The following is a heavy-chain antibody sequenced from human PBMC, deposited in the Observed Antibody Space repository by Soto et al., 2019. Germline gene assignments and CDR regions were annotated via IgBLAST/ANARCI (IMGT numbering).Heavy chain of an antibody. CDR3: ARVGLVRGVIITPFDP. CDR2: IIPIFGTA. D-gene: IGHD3-10*01. CDR1: GGTFSSYA. J-gene: IGHJ5*02. V-gene: IGHV1-69*13. Sequence: GASVKVSCKASGGTFSSYAISWVRQAPGQGLEWMGGIIPIFGTANYAQKFQGRVTITADESTSTAYMELSSLRSEDTAVYYCARVGLVRGVIITPFDPWGQGTLVTVSS.